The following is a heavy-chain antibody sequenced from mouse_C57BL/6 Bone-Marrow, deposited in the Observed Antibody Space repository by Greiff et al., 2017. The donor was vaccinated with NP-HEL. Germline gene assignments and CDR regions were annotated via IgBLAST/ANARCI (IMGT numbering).Heavy chain of an antibody. J-gene: IGHJ4*01. CDR3: ASRGRGYAMED. D-gene: IGHD3-3*01. V-gene: IGHV2-6*01. CDR1: GFSLTSYG. CDR2: IWGVGST. Sequence: VQVVESGPGLVAPSQCLSITCTVSGFSLTSYGVDWVRQSPGKGLEWLGVIWGVGSTNYNSALKSRLSISKDNSKSQVFLKMNSLQTDDTAMYYCASRGRGYAMEDWGKGTSVTVSS.